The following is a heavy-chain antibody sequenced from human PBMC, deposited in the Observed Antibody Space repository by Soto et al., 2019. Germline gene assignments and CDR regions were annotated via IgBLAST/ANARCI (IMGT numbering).Heavy chain of an antibody. CDR2: INYSGTT. Sequence: QVQLEQWGPGLLKPSETLSLTCAVNGGSFSDYYWSWIRQSPGKGLEWIAEINYSGTTNYSPSLKSRVTMSVDTSKKQFSLKLRSVAAADTAVYFCVGGSVRLVGFDYWGQRTLVTVS. J-gene: IGHJ4*02. D-gene: IGHD2-15*01. CDR1: GGSFSDYY. CDR3: VGGSVRLVGFDY. V-gene: IGHV4-34*01.